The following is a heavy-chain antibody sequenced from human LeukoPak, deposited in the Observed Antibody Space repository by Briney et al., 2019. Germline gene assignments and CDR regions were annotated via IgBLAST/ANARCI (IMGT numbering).Heavy chain of an antibody. CDR3: ARGRPPHDYGTLFDY. V-gene: IGHV4-59*01. J-gene: IGHJ4*02. CDR2: IYYSGST. Sequence: SETLSLTCTVSGGAITGCYWSWIRQPPGKGLEWIGYIYYSGSTNYNPSLKSRVTMSVDTSKKQFSLKLSSVTAADTAVYYCARGRPPHDYGTLFDYWGQGTLVTVSS. D-gene: IGHD4-17*01. CDR1: GGAITGCY.